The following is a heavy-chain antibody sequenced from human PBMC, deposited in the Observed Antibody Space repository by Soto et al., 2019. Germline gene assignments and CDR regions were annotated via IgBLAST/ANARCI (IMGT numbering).Heavy chain of an antibody. CDR2: IIPIFGTA. Sequence: QVQLVQSGAEVKKPGSSVKVSCKASGGTFSSYAISWVRQAPGQGLEWMGGIIPIFGTANYALKFQGRVTITADDATSTAYIELRILISADTAMYYRARGRAIWDIPLVPAATDPAYFDYWGQGTLVTVST. V-gene: IGHV1-69*12. D-gene: IGHD2-2*01. CDR3: ARGRAIWDIPLVPAATDPAYFDY. J-gene: IGHJ4*02. CDR1: GGTFSSYA.